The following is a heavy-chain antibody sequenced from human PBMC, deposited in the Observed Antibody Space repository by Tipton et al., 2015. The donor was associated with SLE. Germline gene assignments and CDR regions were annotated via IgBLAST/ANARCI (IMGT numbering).Heavy chain of an antibody. Sequence: TLSLTCTVSGGSISSYSLSWIREPPGKGLEWIGYIYYSGSTNSSPSLKSRVTISLDTSRTQFSLKLSSVTAADTAVYYCARDGRGYCDNSGCSEYNWFDPWGQGTLVTVSS. CDR3: ARDGRGYCDNSGCSEYNWFDP. J-gene: IGHJ5*02. V-gene: IGHV4-59*01. D-gene: IGHD2-15*01. CDR2: IYYSGST. CDR1: GGSISSYS.